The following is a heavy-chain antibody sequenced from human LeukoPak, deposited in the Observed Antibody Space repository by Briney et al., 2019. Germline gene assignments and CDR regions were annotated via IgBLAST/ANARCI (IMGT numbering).Heavy chain of an antibody. CDR2: IYYSAST. J-gene: IGHJ4*02. CDR3: ARGLFDY. CDR1: GGSISSSSYY. Sequence: SETLSLTCTVSGGSISSSSYYWGWIRQPRGKGLEWIESIYYSASTYYTPSLKSRVTISVDTSKNQFSLKLSSVTAADTAVYYCARGLFDYWGQGTLVTVSS. V-gene: IGHV4-39*01.